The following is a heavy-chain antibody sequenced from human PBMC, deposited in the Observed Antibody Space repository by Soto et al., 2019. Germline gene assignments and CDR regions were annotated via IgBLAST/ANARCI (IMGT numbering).Heavy chain of an antibody. CDR3: ARVSLGYCTNGVCYHYYYYGMDV. CDR2: ISSSSSYI. Sequence: GGSLRLSCAASGFTFSSYSMNWVRQAPGKGLEWVSSISSSSSYIYYADSVKGRFTISRDNAKNSLYLQMNSLRAEDTAVYYCARVSLGYCTNGVCYHYYYYGMDVWGQGTTVTVS. CDR1: GFTFSSYS. V-gene: IGHV3-21*01. D-gene: IGHD2-8*01. J-gene: IGHJ6*02.